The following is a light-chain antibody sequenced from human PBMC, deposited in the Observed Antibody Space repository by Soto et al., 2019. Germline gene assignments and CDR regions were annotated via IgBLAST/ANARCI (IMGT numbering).Light chain of an antibody. J-gene: IGKJ1*01. CDR1: QSISNR. Sequence: DIQMTQSPSTLSASVGDRVTITCRASQSISNRLAWYQQKPGKAPKVLIYDASSLESGVPSRFSGSGSATEFILTISSLQPDDFATYYCQHYNSYSEAFGQGTKVDI. CDR3: QHYNSYSEA. CDR2: DAS. V-gene: IGKV1-5*01.